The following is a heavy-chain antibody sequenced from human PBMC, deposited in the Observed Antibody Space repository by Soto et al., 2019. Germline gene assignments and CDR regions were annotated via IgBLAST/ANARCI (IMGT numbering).Heavy chain of an antibody. CDR3: SKLTSPYTARTLHAY. J-gene: IGHJ4*02. CDR1: GFTFSSYA. Sequence: GGSLGLSCAASGFTFSSYAMSWVRQAPGKGLEWVSAISGSGGSTYYADSVKGRFTISRDNSKNTLYLQMNSLRAEDTAVYYCSKLTSPYTARTLHAYRGQRTLVPGSS. D-gene: IGHD5-18*01. CDR2: ISGSGGST. V-gene: IGHV3-23*01.